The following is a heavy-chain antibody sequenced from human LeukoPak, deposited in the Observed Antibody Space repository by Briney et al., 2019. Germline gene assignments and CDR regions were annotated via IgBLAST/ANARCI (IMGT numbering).Heavy chain of an antibody. CDR2: IIPILGIA. CDR1: VGTFSSYA. V-gene: IGHV1-69*04. J-gene: IGHJ6*02. CDR3: ARDPGIVVVPAAIMAYYGMDV. D-gene: IGHD2-2*02. Sequence: SVKVSCKASVGTFSSYAISWVRQAPGQGLEWMGRIIPILGIANYAQKFQGRVTITADKSTSTAYMELSSLRSEDTAVYYCARDPGIVVVPAAIMAYYGMDVWGQGTTVTVSS.